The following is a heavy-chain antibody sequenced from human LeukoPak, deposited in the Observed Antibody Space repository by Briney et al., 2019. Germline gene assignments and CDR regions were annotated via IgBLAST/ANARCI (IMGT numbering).Heavy chain of an antibody. CDR2: IYDDA. J-gene: IGHJ6*03. Sequence: GGSLRLSCAASGFIVSDNYMSWVRLAPGKGLEWVSIIYDDAYYADSVKGRFTISRDSSKNTVYLQMNSLRAEDTALYYCARDHRDYYMDVWGKGTTVTVSS. CDR3: ARDHRDYYMDV. D-gene: IGHD1-14*01. V-gene: IGHV3-53*01. CDR1: GFIVSDNY.